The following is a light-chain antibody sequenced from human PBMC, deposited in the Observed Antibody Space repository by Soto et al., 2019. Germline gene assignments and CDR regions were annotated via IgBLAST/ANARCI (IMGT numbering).Light chain of an antibody. Sequence: QLVLTQPPSASGTPGQRVTISCSGRNSNIGTNTVAWYQQFPGTAPKLLIYNNSQRPSGVPDRFSGSKSGTSASLAISGLQSEDEADYYCAAWDDSLNGVLFGGGTKLTVL. CDR1: NSNIGTNT. CDR2: NNS. V-gene: IGLV1-44*01. J-gene: IGLJ2*01. CDR3: AAWDDSLNGVL.